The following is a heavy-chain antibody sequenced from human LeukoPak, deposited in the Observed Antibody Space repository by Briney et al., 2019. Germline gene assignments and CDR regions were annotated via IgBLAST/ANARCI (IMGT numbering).Heavy chain of an antibody. J-gene: IGHJ4*02. D-gene: IGHD4-17*01. CDR1: GGTFSSYA. CDR3: ARHYGDYDYFDY. CDR2: IIPIFGTA. Sequence: ASVKVSCKASGGTFSSYAISWVRQAPGQGLXXMGGIIPIFGTANYAQKFQGRVTITADESTSTAYMELSSLRSEDTAVYYCARHYGDYDYFDYWGQGTLVTVSS. V-gene: IGHV1-69*13.